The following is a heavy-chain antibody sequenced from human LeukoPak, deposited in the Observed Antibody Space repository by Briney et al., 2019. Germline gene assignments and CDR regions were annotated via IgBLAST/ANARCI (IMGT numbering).Heavy chain of an antibody. D-gene: IGHD5-12*01. V-gene: IGHV1-69*13. J-gene: IGHJ4*02. CDR3: ARDRGLIGYDLDY. CDR1: GGTFSSYA. CDR2: IIPIFGTA. Sequence: SVKVSCKASGGTFSSYAISWVRQAPGQGLEWMGGIIPIFGTANYAQKFQGRVTITADESTSTAYMELSSLRSEDTAVYYCARDRGLIGYDLDYWGQGTLVTVSS.